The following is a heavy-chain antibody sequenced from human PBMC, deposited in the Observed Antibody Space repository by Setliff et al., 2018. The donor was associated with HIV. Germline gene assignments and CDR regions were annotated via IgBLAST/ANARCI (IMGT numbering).Heavy chain of an antibody. CDR3: AKLLWFGESAFDI. D-gene: IGHD3-10*01. CDR2: IWFDESKR. V-gene: IGHV3-30*18. CDR1: GFTFSNYG. Sequence: LRLSCAASGFTFSNYGLHWVRQAPGKGLEWVAVIWFDESKRYYADSVKGRFTISRDNSKNTLYLEMSSLRPEDTAIYYCAKLLWFGESAFDIWGQGTMVTVSS. J-gene: IGHJ3*02.